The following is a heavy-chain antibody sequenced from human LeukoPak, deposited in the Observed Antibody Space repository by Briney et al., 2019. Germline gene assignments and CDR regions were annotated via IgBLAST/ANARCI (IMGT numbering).Heavy chain of an antibody. Sequence: GGSLRLSCAASGFNFSGSAMHWVRQASGKGLEWVGRVRSKAHNYATAYAASVKGRFTISRDDSKNTAYLQMNSLKTEDTAVYYCVPIPAGYWGQGTLVTVSS. CDR2: VRSKAHNYAT. CDR3: VPIPAGY. J-gene: IGHJ4*02. V-gene: IGHV3-73*01. CDR1: GFNFSGSA. D-gene: IGHD1-14*01.